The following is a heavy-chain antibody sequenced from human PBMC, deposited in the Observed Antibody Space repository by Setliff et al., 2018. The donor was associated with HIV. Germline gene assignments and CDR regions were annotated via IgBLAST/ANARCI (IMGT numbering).Heavy chain of an antibody. CDR1: GYTFTGYY. Sequence: ASVKVSCKASGYTFTGYYMHWVRQAPGQGLEWMGWINPNSGGTNYAQKFQGRVTMTRDTSISTAYMELSRLRSDDTAVYYCAIDRGGYGSGPGDAFDIWGQGTMVTVSS. J-gene: IGHJ3*02. D-gene: IGHD3-10*01. CDR3: AIDRGGYGSGPGDAFDI. V-gene: IGHV1-2*02. CDR2: INPNSGGT.